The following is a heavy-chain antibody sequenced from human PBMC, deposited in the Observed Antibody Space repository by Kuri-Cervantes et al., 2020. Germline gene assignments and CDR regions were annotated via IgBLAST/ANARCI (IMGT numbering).Heavy chain of an antibody. CDR1: GYTFTSYY. V-gene: IGHV1-46*01. J-gene: IGHJ5*02. Sequence: ASVKVSCKASGYTFTSYYMHWVRQAPGQGLEWMGIINPSGGSTSYAQKFQGRVTMTRDTSTSTVYIELSSLRSEDTAVYYCARERGVVRGVIISFRYWFDPWGQGTLVTVSS. D-gene: IGHD3-10*02. CDR3: ARERGVVRGVIISFRYWFDP. CDR2: INPSGGST.